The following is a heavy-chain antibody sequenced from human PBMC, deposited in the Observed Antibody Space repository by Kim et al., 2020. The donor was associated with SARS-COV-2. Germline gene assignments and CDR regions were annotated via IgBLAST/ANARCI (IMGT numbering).Heavy chain of an antibody. V-gene: IGHV1-69*13. CDR3: ARDDSSGYYSSSQPHADAFDI. D-gene: IGHD3-22*01. CDR2: IIPIFGTA. Sequence: SVKVSCKASGGTFSSYAISWVRQAPGQGLEWMGGIIPIFGTANYAQKFQGRVTITADESTSTAYMELSSLRSEDTAVYYCARDDSSGYYSSSQPHADAFDIWGQGTMVTVSS. CDR1: GGTFSSYA. J-gene: IGHJ3*02.